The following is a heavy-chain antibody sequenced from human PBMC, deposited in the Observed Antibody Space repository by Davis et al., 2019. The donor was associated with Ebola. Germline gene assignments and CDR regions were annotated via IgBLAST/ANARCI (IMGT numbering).Heavy chain of an antibody. D-gene: IGHD4-17*01. CDR2: INVDGSST. CDR3: ARGGDPIDV. Sequence: PGGSLRLSCAASGFTFSIYWMHWVRQVPGKGLAWVPRINVDGSSTSSADSVRGRFTISRDNAKNTLYVQMNSLRAEDTAVYYCARGGDPIDVWGQGTLVTVSS. CDR1: GFTFSIYW. V-gene: IGHV3-74*01. J-gene: IGHJ4*02.